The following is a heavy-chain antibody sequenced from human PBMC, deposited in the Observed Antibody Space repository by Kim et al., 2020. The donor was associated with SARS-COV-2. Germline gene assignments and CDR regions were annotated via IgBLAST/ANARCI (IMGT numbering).Heavy chain of an antibody. CDR2: ISGSGGDR. Sequence: GGSLRLSCAASGITFSNHAMTWVRQAPGKGLEWVSAISGSGGDRGYADSVKGRFTISRDNSKDTLFLQLNSLRVEDTAVYYCAKDINGGSRNYYKADGLDIWGQGTTVTVSS. CDR3: AKDINGGSRNYYKADGLDI. J-gene: IGHJ3*02. V-gene: IGHV3-23*01. CDR1: GITFSNHA. D-gene: IGHD3-10*01.